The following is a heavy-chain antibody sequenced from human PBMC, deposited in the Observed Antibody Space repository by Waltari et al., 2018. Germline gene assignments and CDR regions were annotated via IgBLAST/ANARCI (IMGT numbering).Heavy chain of an antibody. CDR2: IYTSGST. Sequence: QVQLQESGPGLVKPSQTLSLTCTVSGGSISSGSYYWSWIRQPAGKGLEWIGYIYTSGSTNYNPSLKSRVTISVDTSKNQFSLKLSSVTAADTAVYYCARDLGIAAASIWVGWGQGTLVTVSS. CDR1: GGSISSGSYY. V-gene: IGHV4-61*09. CDR3: ARDLGIAAASIWVG. D-gene: IGHD6-13*01. J-gene: IGHJ4*02.